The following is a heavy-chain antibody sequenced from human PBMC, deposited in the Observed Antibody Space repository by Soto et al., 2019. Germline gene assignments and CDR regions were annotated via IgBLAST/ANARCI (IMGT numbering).Heavy chain of an antibody. CDR3: ARMVWQQLATWFDP. V-gene: IGHV1-18*01. J-gene: IGHJ5*02. CDR1: GYTFTSYG. CDR2: ISAYNGNT. Sequence: GASVKVSCKASGYTFTSYGISWVRQAPGQGLEWMGWISAYNGNTNYAQKLQGRVTMTTDTSTSTAYMELRSLRSDDTAVYYCARMVWQQLATWFDPWGQGTLVTVSS. D-gene: IGHD6-13*01.